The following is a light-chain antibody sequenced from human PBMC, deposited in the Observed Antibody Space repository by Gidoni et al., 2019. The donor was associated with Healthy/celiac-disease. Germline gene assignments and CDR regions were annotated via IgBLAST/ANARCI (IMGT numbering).Light chain of an antibody. Sequence: EIVLTQSPGTLSLSPGERATLSCRASQSVSSSYLACYQHKPGQAPRLLIYGASSRATGIPDRFSGSGSGTDFTLTISRLEPEDFAVYYCQQYGSSPPRTFGQGTKVEIK. CDR1: QSVSSSY. J-gene: IGKJ1*01. CDR3: QQYGSSPPRT. V-gene: IGKV3-20*01. CDR2: GAS.